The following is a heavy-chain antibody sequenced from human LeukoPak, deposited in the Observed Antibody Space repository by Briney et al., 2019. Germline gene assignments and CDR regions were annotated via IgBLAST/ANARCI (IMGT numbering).Heavy chain of an antibody. V-gene: IGHV1-18*01. Sequence: ASVKVSCKASGGTFSSYAISWVRQAPGQGLEWMGWISAYNGNTNYAQKLQGRVTMTTDTSTSTAYMELRSLRSDDTAVYYCARLPSQGIAAAGTLWFDPWGQGTLVTVSS. CDR2: ISAYNGNT. CDR1: GGTFSSYA. D-gene: IGHD6-13*01. J-gene: IGHJ5*02. CDR3: ARLPSQGIAAAGTLWFDP.